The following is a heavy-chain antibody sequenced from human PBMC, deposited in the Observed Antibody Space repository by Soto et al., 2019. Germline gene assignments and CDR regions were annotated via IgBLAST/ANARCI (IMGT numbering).Heavy chain of an antibody. Sequence: EVQLLESGGGLVQPGGSLRLSCAASQFTFSYYAMGWVRQAPGKGLEWVSLISGAGGSTNYADSVKGRFAISRDNSQNHLFPPNNHPGPGDTAVFFCAEGRSPFELWGRGNLGNVSS. J-gene: IGHJ2*01. D-gene: IGHD3-16*01. CDR3: AEGRSPFEL. CDR1: QFTFSYYA. V-gene: IGHV3-23*01. CDR2: ISGAGGST.